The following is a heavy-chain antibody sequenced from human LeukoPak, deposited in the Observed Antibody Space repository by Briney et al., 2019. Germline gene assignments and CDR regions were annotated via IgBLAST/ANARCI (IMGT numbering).Heavy chain of an antibody. CDR2: ISAYNGNT. CDR1: GYTFTSYG. V-gene: IGHV1-18*01. Sequence: GASVKVSCKASGYTFTSYGISGGRQAPGQGHEGMGGISAYNGNTNYEQKHQGRGTITTDTSTSTNYMDLRRLRSDDTAVYYCARVTDTAMVIYYYYYYMDVWGKGTTVTVSS. J-gene: IGHJ6*03. CDR3: ARVTDTAMVIYYYYYYMDV. D-gene: IGHD5-18*01.